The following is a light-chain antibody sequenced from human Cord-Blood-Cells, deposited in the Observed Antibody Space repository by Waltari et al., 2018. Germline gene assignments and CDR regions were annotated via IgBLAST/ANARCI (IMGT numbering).Light chain of an antibody. J-gene: IGLJ1*01. CDR1: NIGSKS. Sequence: SYVLTQPPSVSVAPGKTARITCGGNNIGSKSVHWYQQKPGQAPVLVVYDDSDRPSGLPDRFSGSNSGNTATLTISRVEAGDEADYYCQVWDSSSDHYVFGTGTKVTVL. CDR3: QVWDSSSDHYV. CDR2: DDS. V-gene: IGLV3-21*03.